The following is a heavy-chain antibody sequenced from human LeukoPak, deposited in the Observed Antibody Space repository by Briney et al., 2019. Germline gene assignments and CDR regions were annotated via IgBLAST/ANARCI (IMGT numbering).Heavy chain of an antibody. CDR1: GFTFSSYG. CDR2: IRYDGKNK. Sequence: GGSLRLSCAASGFTFSSYGMHWVRQAPGKGLEWVAFIRYDGKNKYYADSVKGRFTISRDNSKNTLYLQMNSLRAEDTAVYYCAKGPMVRGVDYWGQGTLVTVSS. J-gene: IGHJ4*02. V-gene: IGHV3-30*02. D-gene: IGHD3-10*01. CDR3: AKGPMVRGVDY.